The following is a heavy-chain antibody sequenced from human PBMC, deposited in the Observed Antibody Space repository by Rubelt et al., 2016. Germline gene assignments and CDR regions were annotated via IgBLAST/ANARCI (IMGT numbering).Heavy chain of an antibody. J-gene: IGHJ6*02. CDR1: GGSISSYY. CDR3: ARNPGGMDV. Sequence: QLQLQESGPGLVKPSETLSLTRTVSGGSISSYYWSWIRQPPGKGLEWIGYIYYSGSTNYNPSLKSRVTISVYTSKNQVSLKLSSVTAADTAVYYCARNPGGMDVWGQGTTVTVSS. V-gene: IGHV4-59*01. CDR2: IYYSGST.